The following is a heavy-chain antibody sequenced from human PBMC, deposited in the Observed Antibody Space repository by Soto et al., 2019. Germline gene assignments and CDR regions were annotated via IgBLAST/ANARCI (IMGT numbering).Heavy chain of an antibody. V-gene: IGHV2-70*04. D-gene: IGHD2-21*02. CDR3: VRSYGDSPNTNDY. CDR1: GFSPNTNGVR. CDR2: IDWDDDK. J-gene: IGHJ4*02. Sequence: SGPYPVYPPQTLTSTHVLSGFSPNTNGVRVSRIPQPPGKALEWLARIDWDDDKFYSTSLKTRLTISKDTSKNQVVLTMTNMDPVDTATYYCVRSYGDSPNTNDYWGQGTQVTVSS.